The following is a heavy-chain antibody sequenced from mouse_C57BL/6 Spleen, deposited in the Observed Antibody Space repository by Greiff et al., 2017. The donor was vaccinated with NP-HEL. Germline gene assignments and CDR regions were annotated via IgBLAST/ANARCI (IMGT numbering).Heavy chain of an antibody. CDR3: ARHRFYFDY. J-gene: IGHJ2*01. Sequence: EVQRVESGGGLVQPGGSLKLSCAASGFTFSDYYMYWVRQTPEKRLEWVAYISNGGGSTYYPDTVKGRFTISRDNAKNTLYLQMSRLKSEDTAMYYCARHRFYFDYWGQGTTLTVSS. CDR2: ISNGGGST. V-gene: IGHV5-12*01. CDR1: GFTFSDYY.